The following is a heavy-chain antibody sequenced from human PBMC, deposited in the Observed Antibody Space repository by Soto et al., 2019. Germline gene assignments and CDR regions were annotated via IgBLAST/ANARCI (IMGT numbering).Heavy chain of an antibody. V-gene: IGHV3-23*01. CDR1: GFTFSTYV. J-gene: IGHJ4*02. Sequence: VGSLRLSCAASGFTFSTYVMTWVRQAPGKGLEWVSSISGSGANTYYADSVKGRFTISRANSKNTLYLQMNSLRAEDTAVYYCAKDFYRDAYTTGFFDYWGQGTLVTVSS. CDR2: ISGSGANT. D-gene: IGHD4-4*01. CDR3: AKDFYRDAYTTGFFDY.